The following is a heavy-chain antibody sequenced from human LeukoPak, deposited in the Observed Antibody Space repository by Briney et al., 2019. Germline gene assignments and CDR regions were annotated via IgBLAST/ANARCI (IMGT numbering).Heavy chain of an antibody. V-gene: IGHV1-2*02. CDR1: GYTFTGYY. CDR3: AAGSGSYRTFDY. Sequence: GASVKVSCKASGYTFTGYYMHWGRQAPGQRLEWMGWINPNSGGTNYAQKFQGRGTMTRATSISTAYMELSRLRSDDTAVYYCAAGSGSYRTFDYWGQGTLVTVSS. D-gene: IGHD1-26*01. J-gene: IGHJ4*02. CDR2: INPNSGGT.